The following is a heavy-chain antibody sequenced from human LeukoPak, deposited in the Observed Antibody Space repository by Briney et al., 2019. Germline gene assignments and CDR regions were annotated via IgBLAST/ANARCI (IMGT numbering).Heavy chain of an antibody. Sequence: GGSLRLSCAASGFQFSNYWMTWVRQAPGKGLEWVANIRRDGSSRSYVDSVQGRFTISRDNAKNSLYLQMNSLTAEDTAVYYCARDLRASDYDSSGYYYAFDYWGQGTLVTVSS. V-gene: IGHV3-7*01. CDR2: IRRDGSSR. CDR1: GFQFSNYW. D-gene: IGHD3-22*01. CDR3: ARDLRASDYDSSGYYYAFDY. J-gene: IGHJ4*02.